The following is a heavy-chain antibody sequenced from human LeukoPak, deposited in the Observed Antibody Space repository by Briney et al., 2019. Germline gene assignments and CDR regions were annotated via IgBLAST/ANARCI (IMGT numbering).Heavy chain of an antibody. Sequence: GGSLRLSCAASGFTFSSYGMHWVRQAPGKGLEWVAFIRHDGSNKYYADSVKGRFTISRDNSKNTLYLQMNSLRAEDTAVYYCARTYYYDSSGYSFDYWGQGTLVTVSS. CDR1: GFTFSSYG. CDR2: IRHDGSNK. D-gene: IGHD3-22*01. J-gene: IGHJ4*02. CDR3: ARTYYYDSSGYSFDY. V-gene: IGHV3-30*02.